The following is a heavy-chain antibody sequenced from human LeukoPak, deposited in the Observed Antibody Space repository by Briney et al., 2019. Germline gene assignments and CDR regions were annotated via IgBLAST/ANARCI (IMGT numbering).Heavy chain of an antibody. D-gene: IGHD2-15*01. V-gene: IGHV3-21*05. CDR1: GFTFSSYS. CDR3: TRGGFCSGGTCYPFNAFDI. J-gene: IGHJ3*02. Sequence: GGSLRLSCAASGFTFSSYSMNWVRQAPGKGLEWVSYISSSVDSIFYADSVKGRFTISRDNTKNSLYLQMNSLRAEDTALYFCTRGGFCSGGTCYPFNAFDIWGQGTMVTVSS. CDR2: ISSSVDSI.